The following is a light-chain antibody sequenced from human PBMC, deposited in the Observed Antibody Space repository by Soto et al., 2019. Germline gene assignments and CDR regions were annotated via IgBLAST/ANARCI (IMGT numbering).Light chain of an antibody. CDR2: ETN. CDR3: FLSDSDGRV. CDR1: TGTVTDGHY. J-gene: IGLJ3*02. V-gene: IGLV7-46*01. Sequence: QAVVTQEPSLTVSPGGTVTLTCGSSTGTVTDGHYPYWFQQKPGQAPTTLIYETNKKHSWTPARFSGSLLGGKAALTLSGAQPEDEGDYYCFLSDSDGRVFGGGTKVTVL.